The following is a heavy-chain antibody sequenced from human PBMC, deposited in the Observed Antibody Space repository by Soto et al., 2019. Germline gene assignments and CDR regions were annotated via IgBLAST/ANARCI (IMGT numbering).Heavy chain of an antibody. CDR3: VREDDGGDGHQYGLAV. CDR1: GGSISVEHYH. CDR2: IHYSGSV. Sequence: SETLSLTCTVPGGSISVEHYHWTWIRQPPGKGLEWIGYIHYSGSVYYNPSLQSRLSMSVDTSKNLFSLKLASVTAADTAVYFCVREDDGGDGHQYGLAVWGQGTTDPVSS. V-gene: IGHV4-30-4*01. D-gene: IGHD3-10*01. J-gene: IGHJ6*02.